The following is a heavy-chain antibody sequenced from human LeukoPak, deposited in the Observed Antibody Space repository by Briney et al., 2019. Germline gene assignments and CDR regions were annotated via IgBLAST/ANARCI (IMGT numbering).Heavy chain of an antibody. D-gene: IGHD1-26*01. J-gene: IGHJ4*02. CDR2: ISWNSGSI. CDR3: AKGSGRYWTFFDF. Sequence: GGSLRLSCAASGFTFHDYAMHWVRQAPRKGLEWVSGISWNSGSIDYADSVKGRFTISRDNANNSLYLQMNSLRPEDTALYYCAKGSGRYWTFFDFWGQGTLVSVSS. V-gene: IGHV3-9*01. CDR1: GFTFHDYA.